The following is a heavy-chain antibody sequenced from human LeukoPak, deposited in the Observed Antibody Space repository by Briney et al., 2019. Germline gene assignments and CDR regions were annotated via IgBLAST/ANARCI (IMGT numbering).Heavy chain of an antibody. CDR2: ISWDGGST. CDR3: AKSYSSGWYGPYYYGMDV. CDR1: GFTLDDYA. D-gene: IGHD6-19*01. Sequence: GGSLRLSCAASGFTLDDYAMHWVRQAPGKGLEWVSLISWDGGSTYYADSVKGRFTISRDNSKNSLYLQMNSLRAEDTALYYCAKSYSSGWYGPYYYGMDVWGQGTTVTVSS. J-gene: IGHJ6*02. V-gene: IGHV3-43D*03.